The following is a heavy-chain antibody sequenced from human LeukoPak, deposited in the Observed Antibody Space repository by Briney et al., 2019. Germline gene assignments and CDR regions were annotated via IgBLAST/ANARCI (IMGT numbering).Heavy chain of an antibody. CDR2: ISAYNGNT. J-gene: IGHJ4*02. CDR3: AREALRYFDWLWNGIDY. V-gene: IGHV1-18*01. Sequence: ASVKVSCKASGYTFTSYGISWVRQAPGQGLEWMGWISAYNGNTNYAQKLQGRVTMTTDTPTSTAYMELRSLRSDDTAVYYCAREALRYFDWLWNGIDYWGQGTLVTVCS. CDR1: GYTFTSYG. D-gene: IGHD3-9*01.